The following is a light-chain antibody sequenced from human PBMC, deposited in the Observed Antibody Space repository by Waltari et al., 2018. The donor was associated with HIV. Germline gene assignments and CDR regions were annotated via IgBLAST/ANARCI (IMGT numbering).Light chain of an antibody. J-gene: IGKJ5*01. CDR2: WAS. V-gene: IGKV4-1*01. CDR3: QQYYSTPPT. CDR1: QTVLYSSNNKNY. Sequence: DIVMTQFPDSLPASLGESATINCTSSQTVLYSSNNKNYLAWYQHKPGQPPNLLIYWASTRESGVPDRFSGSGSGTDFTLTIGSLQAEGVAVYYCQQYYSTPPTFGQGTRLEIK.